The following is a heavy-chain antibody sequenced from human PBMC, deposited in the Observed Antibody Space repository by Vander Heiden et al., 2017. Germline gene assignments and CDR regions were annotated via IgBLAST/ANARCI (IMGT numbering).Heavy chain of an antibody. CDR3: SRDSTLARGGILDY. D-gene: IGHD1-1*01. CDR1: GFPFGDYS. CDR2: IRKKLYGGTT. V-gene: IGHV3-49*03. Sequence: VQLEESGGGLVQPGRSLRLSCTGSGFPFGDYSLSWFRQAPGKGLEWIGFIRKKLYGGTTEYAASVKGRFTLSRDDSKSIAYLQMNSLNTEDTAIYYCSRDSTLARGGILDYWGQGTLVTVSS. J-gene: IGHJ4*02.